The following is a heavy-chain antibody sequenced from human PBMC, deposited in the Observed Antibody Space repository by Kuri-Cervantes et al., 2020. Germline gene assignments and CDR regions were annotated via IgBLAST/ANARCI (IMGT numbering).Heavy chain of an antibody. CDR3: ARLAAGGTIFDY. J-gene: IGHJ4*02. CDR1: GGSFSGYY. V-gene: IGHV4-34*01. D-gene: IGHD1/OR15-1a*01. Sequence: SETLSLTCAVYGGSFSGYYWSWIRQPPGKGLEWIGEINHSGSTNYNPSLKSRVTISVDTSKHQFSLKLSSVTAADTAVYYCARLAAGGTIFDYWGQGTLVTVSS. CDR2: INHSGST.